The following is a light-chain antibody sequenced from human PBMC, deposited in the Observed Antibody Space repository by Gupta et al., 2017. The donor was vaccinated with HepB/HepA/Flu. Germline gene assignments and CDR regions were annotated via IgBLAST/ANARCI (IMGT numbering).Light chain of an antibody. CDR3: HQHYSAPLT. J-gene: IGKJ4*01. CDR1: QSVLSSADNKNY. V-gene: IGKV4-1*01. CDR2: WAS. Sequence: DIVLTQSPDSLTVSLGERATINCKSSQSVLSSADNKNYLAWLQQKPGQPPKRLISWASSRESGVPERFSSSASGTEFTLTIDGLQAEDVALYYCHQHYSAPLTFGGGTKVEIK.